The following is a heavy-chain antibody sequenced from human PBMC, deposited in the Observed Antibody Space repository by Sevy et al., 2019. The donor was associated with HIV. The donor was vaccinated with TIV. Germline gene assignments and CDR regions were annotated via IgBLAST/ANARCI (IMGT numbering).Heavy chain of an antibody. J-gene: IGHJ5*02. CDR3: ARSRYYDSSGYLNWFDP. Sequence: SETLSLTCTVSDGSVSSGSYYWSWIRQPPGKGLEWIGYIYYSGSTNYNPSLKSRVTISVDTSKNQFSLKLSSVTAADTAVYYCARSRYYDSSGYLNWFDPWGQGTLVTVSS. CDR2: IYYSGST. D-gene: IGHD3-22*01. V-gene: IGHV4-61*01. CDR1: DGSVSSGSYY.